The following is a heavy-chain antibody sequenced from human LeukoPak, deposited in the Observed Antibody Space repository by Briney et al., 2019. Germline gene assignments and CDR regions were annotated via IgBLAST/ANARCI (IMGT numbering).Heavy chain of an antibody. V-gene: IGHV3-23*01. CDR3: ALNRGPPLRPPFAA. Sequence: PGGPLRLSCAGSGFPFSSYPISWVRQPPGKGLEWVSAITASGDSTYSADSVKGRFTISRDNSRNTLFLEMSSLRAEDTAVYYCALNRGPPLRPPFAAWAPGPLVPVSS. CDR1: GFPFSSYP. CDR2: ITASGDST. D-gene: IGHD2-15*01. J-gene: IGHJ5*02.